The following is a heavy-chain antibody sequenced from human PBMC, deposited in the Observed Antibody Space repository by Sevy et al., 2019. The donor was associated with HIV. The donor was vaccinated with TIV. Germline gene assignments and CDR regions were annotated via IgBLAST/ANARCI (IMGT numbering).Heavy chain of an antibody. D-gene: IGHD2-8*02. CDR3: ARGTPAFCTGGVCFNWFDP. J-gene: IGHJ5*02. V-gene: IGHV3-48*03. CDR2: ISSSGSTI. CDR1: GFTFSSYE. Sequence: GGSLRLSCAASGFTFSSYEMNWVRQAPGKGLEWVSYISSSGSTIYYADSVKGRFTISRDDSKNTLYLQMNSLRAEDTALYYCARGTPAFCTGGVCFNWFDPWGQGTLVTVSS.